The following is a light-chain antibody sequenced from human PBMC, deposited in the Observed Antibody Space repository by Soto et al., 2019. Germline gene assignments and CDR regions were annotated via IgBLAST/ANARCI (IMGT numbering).Light chain of an antibody. V-gene: IGLV1-44*01. Sequence: QSVLTQPPSTSGTPGQRVTISCSGSSSNIGSNTVNWYQQLPGTAPKLLIYSNNQRPSGVPDRFSGSKSGTSASLAISGLQSEDDADYYCAAWDETLNGNVFGTGTRV. CDR1: SSNIGSNT. CDR3: AAWDETLNGNV. J-gene: IGLJ1*01. CDR2: SNN.